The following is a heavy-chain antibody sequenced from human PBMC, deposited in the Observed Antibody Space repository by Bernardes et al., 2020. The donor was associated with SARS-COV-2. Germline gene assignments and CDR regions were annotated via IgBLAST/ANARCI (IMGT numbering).Heavy chain of an antibody. CDR1: GGSISSYY. J-gene: IGHJ6*02. CDR3: ARGGGEYCSSTSCYRNYYYYGMDI. CDR2: IYYSGSTNY. Sequence: SETLSLTCTVSGGSISSYYWSWIRQPPGKGLEWIGYIYYSGSTNYNYNPSLKSRVTISVDTSKNQFSLKLSSVTAADTAVYYLARGGGEYCSSTSCYRNYYYYGMDIWGQGTTVTVSS. D-gene: IGHD2-2*01. V-gene: IGHV4-59*01.